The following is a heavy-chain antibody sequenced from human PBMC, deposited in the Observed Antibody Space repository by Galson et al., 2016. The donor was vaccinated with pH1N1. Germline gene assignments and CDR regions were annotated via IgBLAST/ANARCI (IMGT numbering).Heavy chain of an antibody. CDR2: ISSTGSTI. CDR1: GFTFSDYY. Sequence: LRLSCAASGFTFSDYYMNWIRQAPGKGLEWVSYISSTGSTIYYADSVKGRFTVSRGNAKNSLYLQMNSLRAEDTAVYYCAREGRSDYGDYDGNYYGMDVWGQGTTVTVSS. CDR3: AREGRSDYGDYDGNYYGMDV. D-gene: IGHD4-17*01. J-gene: IGHJ6*02. V-gene: IGHV3-11*04.